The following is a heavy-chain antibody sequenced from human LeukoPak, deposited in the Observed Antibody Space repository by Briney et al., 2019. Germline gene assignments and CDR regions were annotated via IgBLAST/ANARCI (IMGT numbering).Heavy chain of an antibody. J-gene: IGHJ4*02. CDR1: GFTFSSYA. D-gene: IGHD3-3*01. CDR2: ISGSGGST. CDR3: AKGGDYDFWSGYYIHY. Sequence: GGSLRLSCAASGFTFSSYAMSWVRQAPGKGLEWVSAISGSGGSTYYADSVKGRFTFSRDNSKNTLYLQMNSLRAEDTAVYYCAKGGDYDFWSGYYIHYWGQGTLVTVSS. V-gene: IGHV3-23*01.